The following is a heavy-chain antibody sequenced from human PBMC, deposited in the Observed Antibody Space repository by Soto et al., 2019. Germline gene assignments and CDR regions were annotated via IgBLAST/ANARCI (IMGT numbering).Heavy chain of an antibody. D-gene: IGHD2-15*01. CDR1: GGTFSNYA. V-gene: IGHV1-69*15. CDR3: AKDGGREGYFGNWFDP. CDR2: IIPIFGTT. J-gene: IGHJ5*02. Sequence: QVQLVQSGAEVKKPGSSVKVSCKASGGTFSNYAITWVRQAPGQGLEWRGRIIPIFGTTDYAQKFQGRVTITADESTTTAYMELSSLRSDDTAVYYCAKDGGREGYFGNWFDPWGPGNPGDRLL.